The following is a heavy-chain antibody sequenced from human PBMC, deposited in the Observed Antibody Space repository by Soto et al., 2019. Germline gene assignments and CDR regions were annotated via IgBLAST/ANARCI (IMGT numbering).Heavy chain of an antibody. CDR3: ARRDSRDFYDRSISVP. D-gene: IGHD3-10*02. Sequence: HPGKGLEWIWYIYYSGSTYSNPSLKSRVTLSVDTSKNQFSLKLSSVTAADTAMYYCARRDSRDFYDRSISVPRGQGAHVTVIS. J-gene: IGHJ4*02. CDR2: IYYSGST. V-gene: IGHV4-30-4*06.